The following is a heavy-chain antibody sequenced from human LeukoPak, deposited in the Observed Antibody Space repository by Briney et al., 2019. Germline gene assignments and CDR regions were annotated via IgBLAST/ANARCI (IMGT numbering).Heavy chain of an antibody. CDR1: GFTFSSYS. D-gene: IGHD3-22*01. V-gene: IGHV3-48*01. CDR3: ARDLSYYDCSGPYYFDY. CDR2: ISSSSSTI. Sequence: PGGSLRLSCAASGFTFSSYSMNWVRQAPGTGLEWVSYISSSSSTIYYADSVKGRFTISRDNAKNSLYLQMNSLRAENTAVYYCARDLSYYDCSGPYYFDYWGQGTLVTVSS. J-gene: IGHJ4*02.